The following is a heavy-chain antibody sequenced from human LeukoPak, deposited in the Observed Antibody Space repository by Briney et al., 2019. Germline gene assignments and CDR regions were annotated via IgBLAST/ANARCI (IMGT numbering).Heavy chain of an antibody. D-gene: IGHD5-18*01. J-gene: IGHJ4*02. CDR2: VNSDGSST. CDR3: GRIKGYSYDY. CDR1: GFTFSSYW. Sequence: GGSLRLSRAVSGFTFSSYWMHWVRQAPGKGLVWVSRVNSDGSSTTYADSVKGRFTISRDNAKNTLYLQMNSLRAEDTAVYYCGRIKGYSYDYWGQGTLVTVSS. V-gene: IGHV3-74*01.